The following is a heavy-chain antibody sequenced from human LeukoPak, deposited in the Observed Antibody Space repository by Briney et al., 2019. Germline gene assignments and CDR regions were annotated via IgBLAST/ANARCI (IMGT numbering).Heavy chain of an antibody. CDR3: AKLVSSIAALARYYYYMDV. D-gene: IGHD6-6*01. J-gene: IGHJ6*03. Sequence: SETLSLTCTVSGGSISSSSYYWGWIRQPPGKGLEWIGSIYYSGSTYYNPSLKSRVTISEDTSKNQFSLKLSSVTAADTAVYYCAKLVSSIAALARYYYYMDVWGKGTTVTVSS. CDR1: GGSISSSSYY. CDR2: IYYSGST. V-gene: IGHV4-39*01.